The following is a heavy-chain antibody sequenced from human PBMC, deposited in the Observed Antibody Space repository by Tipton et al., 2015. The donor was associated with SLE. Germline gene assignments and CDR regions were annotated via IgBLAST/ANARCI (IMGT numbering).Heavy chain of an antibody. V-gene: IGHV4-34*01. CDR1: GGVLSGYQ. CDR3: VRDPLQDYIQRKDWYFDL. CDR2: INDSGGT. Sequence: TLSLTCAVYGGVLSGYQWTWIRQSPGKGLEWIGDINDSGGTYYNPSLKSRVTISVDTSKNQFSLKMTSVTATDTAIYYCVRDPLQDYIQRKDWYFDLWGRGTLVTVSS. J-gene: IGHJ2*01. D-gene: IGHD4-11*01.